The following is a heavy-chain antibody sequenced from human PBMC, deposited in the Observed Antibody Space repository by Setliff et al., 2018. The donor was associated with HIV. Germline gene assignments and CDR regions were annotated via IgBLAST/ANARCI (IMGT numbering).Heavy chain of an antibody. CDR2: IHTSGGT. J-gene: IGHJ4*02. Sequence: SETLSLTCTASGASTHDEYLNWIRQPTGKGLEWLGYIHTSGGTMFNPSHQSRLSMSVDASKTHFSLRLVSVTAADTAIYFCARLNRRGFSAYNSNFDFWGQGSLVTVSS. CDR3: ARLNRRGFSAYNSNFDF. D-gene: IGHD5-12*01. CDR1: GASTHDEY. V-gene: IGHV4-4*09.